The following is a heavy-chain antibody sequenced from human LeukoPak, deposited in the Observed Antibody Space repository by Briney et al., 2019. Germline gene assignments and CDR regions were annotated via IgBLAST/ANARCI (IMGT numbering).Heavy chain of an antibody. CDR1: GGSISSGGYY. D-gene: IGHD3-3*01. J-gene: IGHJ6*02. Sequence: SETLFLTCTVSGGSISSGGYYWSWIRQHPGKGLEWIGYIYYSGSTYYNPSLKSRVTISVDTSKNQFSLKLSSVTAADTAVYYCARGAPITIFGVVTYGMDAWGQGTTVTVSS. V-gene: IGHV4-31*03. CDR2: IYYSGST. CDR3: ARGAPITIFGVVTYGMDA.